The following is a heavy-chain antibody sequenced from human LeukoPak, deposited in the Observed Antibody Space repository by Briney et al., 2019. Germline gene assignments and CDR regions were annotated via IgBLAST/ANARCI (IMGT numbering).Heavy chain of an antibody. D-gene: IGHD4-11*01. J-gene: IGHJ4*02. CDR3: ARRGGPYSHSDF. CDR1: GYTFTVYY. Sequence: ASVRVSCKASGYTFTVYYMHWVRQAPGQGVEWMGWVSPYSGNTDHAHKFQGRVSITTDTSTTTAYMELRTLRSDDTAVYYCARRGGPYSHSDFWGQGTLVTVSS. CDR2: VSPYSGNT. V-gene: IGHV1-18*04.